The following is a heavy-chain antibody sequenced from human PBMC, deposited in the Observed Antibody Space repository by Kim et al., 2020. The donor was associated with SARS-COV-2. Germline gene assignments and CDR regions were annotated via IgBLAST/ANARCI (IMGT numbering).Heavy chain of an antibody. CDR3: AKSFSGSYFGYDY. CDR1: GFTFNTYG. Sequence: GSLRLSCAASGFTFNTYGMHWVRQAPGKGPEWVAVISYDGSNKYYADSVKGRFTISRDNSKNTLYLQMNSLRIEDTAVYYCAKSFSGSYFGYDYWGQGTLVTVSS. V-gene: IGHV3-30*18. D-gene: IGHD1-26*01. CDR2: ISYDGSNK. J-gene: IGHJ4*02.